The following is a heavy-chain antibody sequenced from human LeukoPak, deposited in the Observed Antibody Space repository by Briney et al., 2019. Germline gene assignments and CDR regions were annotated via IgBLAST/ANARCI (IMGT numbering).Heavy chain of an antibody. V-gene: IGHV4-34*01. CDR2: INHSGST. CDR3: ARAYDFWSGHIDY. J-gene: IGHJ4*02. Sequence: SETLSLTCAVYGGSFSGYYWSWIRQPPGKGLEWIGEINHSGSTNYNPSLKSRVSMSLDTSNNQFSLKLNSVTAADTAVYYCARAYDFWSGHIDYWGQGTLVIVSS. D-gene: IGHD3-3*01. CDR1: GGSFSGYY.